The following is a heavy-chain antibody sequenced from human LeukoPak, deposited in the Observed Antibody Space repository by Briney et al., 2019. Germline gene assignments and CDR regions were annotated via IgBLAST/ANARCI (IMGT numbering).Heavy chain of an antibody. CDR1: GYSISSGYY. J-gene: IGHJ4*02. V-gene: IGHV4-38-2*01. CDR2: IYHSGNT. CDR3: ARQIDISGWYRRDY. Sequence: SETLSLTCAVSGYSISSGYYWGWIREPPGKGLEWIGSIYHSGNTYYNPSLKSRVTISVDTSKKQFSLKVTSVTAADTAVYYCARQIDISGWYRRDYWGQGTLVTVSS. D-gene: IGHD6-19*01.